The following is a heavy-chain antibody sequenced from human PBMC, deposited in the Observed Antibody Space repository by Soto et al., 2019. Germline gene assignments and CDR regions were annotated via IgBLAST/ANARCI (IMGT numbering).Heavy chain of an antibody. Sequence: SETLSLTCTVSGGSISSGGYYWSWIRQHPGKGLEWIGYIYYSGSTYYNPSLKSRVTISVDTSKNQFSLKLSSVTAADTAVYYCARSRVAKKWLVRSLWYFDPWGQGTLVTVSS. CDR2: IYYSGST. V-gene: IGHV4-31*03. D-gene: IGHD6-19*01. CDR1: GGSISSGGYY. CDR3: ARSRVAKKWLVRSLWYFDP. J-gene: IGHJ5*02.